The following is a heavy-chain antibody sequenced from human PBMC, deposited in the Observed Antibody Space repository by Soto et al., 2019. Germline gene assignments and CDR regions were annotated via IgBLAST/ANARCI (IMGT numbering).Heavy chain of an antibody. CDR3: AKGGADGDYSGY. D-gene: IGHD4-17*01. CDR2: ITSGGDT. CDR1: GFTFSSYA. J-gene: IGHJ4*02. V-gene: IGHV3-23*01. Sequence: EVQLLESGGGLVQPGGSLRLSCAASGFTFSSYAMAWVRQAPGKGLEWVSSITSGGDTYYADSVKGRFTFSRDNSKSTLYLQMNSRRAEDTAVYFCAKGGADGDYSGYWGQGTLVTVSS.